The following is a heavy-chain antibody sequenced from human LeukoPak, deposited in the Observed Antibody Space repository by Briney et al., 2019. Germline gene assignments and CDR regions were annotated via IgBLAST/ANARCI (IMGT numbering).Heavy chain of an antibody. CDR2: IYYSGST. Sequence: SQTLSLTCTVSAGSISSSSYYWGWIRQPPGKGLEWIGSIYYSGSTYYNPSLKRRVTISVYTSKNQCSLKLSSVTAADTPVYYCGGRNGVNYYYYMDVWGKGTTVTVSS. D-gene: IGHD3-10*01. CDR1: AGSISSSSYY. CDR3: GGRNGVNYYYYMDV. J-gene: IGHJ6*03. V-gene: IGHV4-39*07.